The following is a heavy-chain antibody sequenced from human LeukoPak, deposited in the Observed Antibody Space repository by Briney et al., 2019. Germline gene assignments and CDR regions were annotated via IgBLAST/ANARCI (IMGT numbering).Heavy chain of an antibody. Sequence: SETLSLTCAVSGGSISSSNWWSWVRQPPGKGLEWIGEIYHSGSTYYNPSLKSRVTISVDTSKNQFSLKLSSVTAADTAVYYCARDSYSSSPGDYWGQGTLVTVSS. V-gene: IGHV4-4*02. CDR3: ARDSYSSSPGDY. J-gene: IGHJ4*02. CDR1: GGSISSSNW. D-gene: IGHD6-13*01. CDR2: IYHSGST.